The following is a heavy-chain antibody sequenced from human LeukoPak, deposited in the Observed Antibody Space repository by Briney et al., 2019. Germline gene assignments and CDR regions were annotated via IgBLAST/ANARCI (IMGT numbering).Heavy chain of an antibody. CDR1: GFTVSSNY. V-gene: IGHV3-74*01. CDR3: ATGAANGASYYGL. J-gene: IGHJ4*02. CDR2: IKGDGTTT. D-gene: IGHD2-8*01. Sequence: PGGSLRLSCAASGFTVSSNYMHWVRQVPGKGLEWVSRIKGDGTTTDFADSVKGRFTISRDNAKNTLYLQMNSLTAEDTAVYFCATGAANGASYYGLWGQGTLVTVSS.